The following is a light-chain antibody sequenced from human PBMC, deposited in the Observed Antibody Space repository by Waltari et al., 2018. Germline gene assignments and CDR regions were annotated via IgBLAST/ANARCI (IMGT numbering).Light chain of an antibody. V-gene: IGLV1-40*01. J-gene: IGLJ2*01. CDR3: QSYDSSLSGGV. Sequence: QSVLTQPPSVSGAPGQRVTISCTGSSSNIGAGYDVHWYQQLPGTAPKLLIHGNSNRPSGVPDRFSGSKSCTSASLAITGLQAEDEADYYCQSYDSSLSGGVFGGGTKLTVL. CDR2: GNS. CDR1: SSNIGAGYD.